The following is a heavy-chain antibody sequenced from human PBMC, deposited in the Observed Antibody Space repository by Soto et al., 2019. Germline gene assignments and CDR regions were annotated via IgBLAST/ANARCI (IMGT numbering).Heavy chain of an antibody. J-gene: IGHJ4*02. Sequence: QVQLVQSGAEVKKPGASVKVSCKASGYTFTSYGISWVRQAPGQGLEWMGWISAYNGNTNYAQKLQGRVTMTTDTPTSTAYVELRSLRSDDTAVYYCAAVEGRAVAGPFDYWGQGTLVTVSS. CDR2: ISAYNGNT. V-gene: IGHV1-18*04. CDR1: GYTFTSYG. D-gene: IGHD6-19*01. CDR3: AAVEGRAVAGPFDY.